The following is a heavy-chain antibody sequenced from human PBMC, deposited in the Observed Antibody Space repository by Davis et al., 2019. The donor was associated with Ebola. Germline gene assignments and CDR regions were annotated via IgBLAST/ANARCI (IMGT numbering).Heavy chain of an antibody. CDR3: AKAGLKRPSDWYFDL. CDR1: GGSFSGYY. V-gene: IGHV3-23*01. D-gene: IGHD3-10*01. CDR2: ISGSGGST. Sequence: PGGSLRLSCAVYGGSFSGYYWSWIRQPPGKGLEWVSAISGSGGSTYYADSVKGRFTISRDNSKNTLYLQMNSLRAEDTAVYYCAKAGLKRPSDWYFDLWGRGTLVTVSS. J-gene: IGHJ2*01.